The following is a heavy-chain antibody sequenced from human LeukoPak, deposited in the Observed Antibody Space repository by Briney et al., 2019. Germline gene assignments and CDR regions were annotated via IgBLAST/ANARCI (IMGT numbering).Heavy chain of an antibody. Sequence: AGGSLRLSCAASGFTFSSYAMSWIRQPPGKGLEWVSGISGSGGSTYYADSVKGRFTISRDNSKNTLYLQMNSLRAEDTAVYYCAIDRSGWPIDYWGQGTLVTVSS. CDR1: GFTFSSYA. J-gene: IGHJ4*02. D-gene: IGHD6-19*01. CDR2: ISGSGGST. V-gene: IGHV3-23*01. CDR3: AIDRSGWPIDY.